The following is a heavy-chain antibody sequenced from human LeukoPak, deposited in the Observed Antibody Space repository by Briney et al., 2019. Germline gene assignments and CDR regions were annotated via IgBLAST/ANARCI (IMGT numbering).Heavy chain of an antibody. CDR2: ISYSGST. J-gene: IGHJ4*02. D-gene: IGHD6-13*01. Sequence: SETLSLTCTVSGDSISSYFWSWIRQPPGKGLEWIGYISYSGSTNYNPSLKSRETISVETSKNQFSLKLSSVTAADTAVYYCARGSSNWYSYYFDYWGQGTLVTVSS. CDR3: ARGSSNWYSYYFDY. CDR1: GDSISSYF. V-gene: IGHV4-59*13.